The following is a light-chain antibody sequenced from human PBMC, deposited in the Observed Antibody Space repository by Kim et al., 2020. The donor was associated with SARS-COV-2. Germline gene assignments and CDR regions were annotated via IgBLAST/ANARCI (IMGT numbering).Light chain of an antibody. Sequence: EIVLTQSPGTLSLSPGERATLSCRASQSVGSSYLAWYQQKFGQPPRLLIQGASSRATGIPDRFSGSGSGTDFTLTISRLEPEDFAVYYCHQYASSPLTFGGGTKLEI. CDR3: HQYASSPLT. V-gene: IGKV3-20*01. CDR1: QSVGSSY. J-gene: IGKJ4*01. CDR2: GAS.